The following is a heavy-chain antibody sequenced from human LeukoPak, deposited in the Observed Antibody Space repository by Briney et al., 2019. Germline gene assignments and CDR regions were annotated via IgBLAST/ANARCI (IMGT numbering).Heavy chain of an antibody. J-gene: IGHJ4*02. Sequence: PGGSLRLSCAASGFTFNNYWMSWVRQAPGKGLEWVANITPDGNDKYYVDSLKGRFTISRDNTKSSLYLQLNSLRAEDTAVYYCVPGGLAVSGIDYWGQEALATVSS. V-gene: IGHV3-7*01. D-gene: IGHD6-19*01. CDR2: ITPDGNDK. CDR3: VPGGLAVSGIDY. CDR1: GFTFNNYW.